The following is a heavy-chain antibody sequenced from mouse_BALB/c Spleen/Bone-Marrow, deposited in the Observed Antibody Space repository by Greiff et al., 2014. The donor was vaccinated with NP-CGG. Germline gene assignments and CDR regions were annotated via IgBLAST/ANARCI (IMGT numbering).Heavy chain of an antibody. V-gene: IGHV14-3*02. J-gene: IGHJ4*01. CDR1: GFNIKDTY. CDR3: ARWEYYAMDY. D-gene: IGHD4-1*01. CDR2: IDPANGNT. Sequence: VQLQQSGAELVKPGASVKLSCTASGFNIKDTYMHWVKQRPEQGLEWIGRIDPANGNTKYDPKFQGMATITADTSSSTAYLQLSSLTSEDTAVYYCARWEYYAMDYWGQGTSVTVSS.